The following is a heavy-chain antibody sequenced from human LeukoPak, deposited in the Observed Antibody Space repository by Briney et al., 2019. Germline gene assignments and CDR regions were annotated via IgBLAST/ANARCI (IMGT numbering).Heavy chain of an antibody. CDR2: ISAYNGKT. CDR1: GYTFTNYG. V-gene: IGHV1-18*01. J-gene: IGHJ4*02. CDR3: ARDGPDYGDYINFDY. D-gene: IGHD4-17*01. Sequence: GASVKVSCKASGYTFTNYGITWVRQAPGQGLEWMGWISAYNGKTNYAQKLQGRVSMTTDTSKNTAYMELRRLTSDDTAVYYCARDGPDYGDYINFDYWGQGTLVTVSS.